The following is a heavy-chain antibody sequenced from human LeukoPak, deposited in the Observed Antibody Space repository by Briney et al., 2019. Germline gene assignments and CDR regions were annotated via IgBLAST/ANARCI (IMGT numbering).Heavy chain of an antibody. V-gene: IGHV3-73*01. D-gene: IGHD3-3*01. J-gene: IGHJ5*02. CDR1: GFTFSGSA. CDR2: IRSKANSYAT. Sequence: PGGSLRLSCAASGFTFSGSAMHWVRQASGKGLEWVGRIRSKANSYATAYAASVKGRFTISRDDSKNTAYLQMNSLKTEDTAVYYCTSLVSNYDFWSGYYTGFPSFDPWGQGTLVTVSS. CDR3: TSLVSNYDFWSGYYTGFPSFDP.